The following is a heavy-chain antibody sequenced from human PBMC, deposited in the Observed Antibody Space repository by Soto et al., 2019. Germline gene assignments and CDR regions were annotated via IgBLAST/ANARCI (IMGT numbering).Heavy chain of an antibody. CDR1: GYTFSSNA. J-gene: IGHJ6*02. D-gene: IGHD3-10*01. V-gene: IGHV1-3*01. CDR3: ARATYTSGGSPTFAMDV. Sequence: QVHLVQSGAEVKEPGASVRVSCKASGYTFSSNAIHWVRQAPGQELEWMGWINGGNGYTKYSQNFQARVTLTRDTSASTTYMELSSLRSEDTAIFYCARATYTSGGSPTFAMDVWGQGTTVTVSS. CDR2: INGGNGYT.